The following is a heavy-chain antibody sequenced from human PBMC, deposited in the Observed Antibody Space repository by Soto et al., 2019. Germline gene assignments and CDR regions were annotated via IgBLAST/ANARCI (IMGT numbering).Heavy chain of an antibody. V-gene: IGHV1-8*01. CDR1: GYTFTSYD. Sequence: GASVKGSCKASGYTFTSYDINWLRQATGQGLEWMGWMNPNSGNTGYAQKFQGRVTMTRNTSISTAYMELSSLRSEDTAVYYCARVDQYYDILTGYSRRYMDVWGKGTTVTVSS. D-gene: IGHD3-9*01. CDR3: ARVDQYYDILTGYSRRYMDV. CDR2: MNPNSGNT. J-gene: IGHJ6*03.